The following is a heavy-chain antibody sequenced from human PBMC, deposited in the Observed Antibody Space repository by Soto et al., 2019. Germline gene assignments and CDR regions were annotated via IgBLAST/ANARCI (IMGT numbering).Heavy chain of an antibody. CDR2: ISSNGGST. CDR1: GFTFSSYA. V-gene: IGHV3-64*01. Sequence: EVQLVESGGGLVQPGGSLRLSCAASGFTFSSYAMHWVRQAPGKRLEYVSAISSNGGSTYYANSVKGRFTISRDNSKNTLYLQMGSLRAEDMAVYYCARETDDILTGYHYYFDYWGQGTLVTVSS. J-gene: IGHJ4*02. CDR3: ARETDDILTGYHYYFDY. D-gene: IGHD3-9*01.